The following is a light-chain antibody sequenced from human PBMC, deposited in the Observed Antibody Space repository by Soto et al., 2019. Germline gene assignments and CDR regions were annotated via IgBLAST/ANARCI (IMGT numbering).Light chain of an antibody. J-gene: IGLJ3*02. Sequence: QSVLTQPPSVSGAPGQRVTISCTGSSSNIGAGYDVHWYQQLPGTAPKLLIYGNSNRPSGVPDRFSGSKSGTSASLAITGLXXXXXXDYYCQSYDSSLSALFGGGTKLTVL. CDR1: SSNIGAGYD. CDR3: QSYDSSLSAL. CDR2: GNS. V-gene: IGLV1-40*01.